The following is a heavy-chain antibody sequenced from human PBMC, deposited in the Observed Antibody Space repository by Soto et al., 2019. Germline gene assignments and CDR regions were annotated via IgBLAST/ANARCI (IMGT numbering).Heavy chain of an antibody. CDR1: GYSFTRYW. CDR3: ARRAKDYYYYGMDV. J-gene: IGHJ6*02. V-gene: IGHV5-10-1*01. CDR2: IDPSDSYT. Sequence: PWESLKISFRSSGYSFTRYWISWVRQMPGKGLEWMGRIDPSDSYTNYSPSFQGHVTISADKSISTAYLQWSSLKASDTAMYYCARRAKDYYYYGMDVWGQGTTVTVSS.